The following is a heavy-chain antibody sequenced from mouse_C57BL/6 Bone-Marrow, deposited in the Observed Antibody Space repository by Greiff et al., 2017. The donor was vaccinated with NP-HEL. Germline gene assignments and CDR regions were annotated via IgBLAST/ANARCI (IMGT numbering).Heavy chain of an antibody. J-gene: IGHJ1*03. V-gene: IGHV5-12*01. D-gene: IGHD1-1*01. CDR1: GFTFSDYY. CDR2: ISNGGGST. Sequence: EVKLMESGGGLVQPGGSLKLSCAASGFTFSDYYMYWVRQTPEKRLEWVAYISNGGGSTYYPDTVKGRFTISRDNAKNTLYLQMSRLKSEDTAMYYCARQRTVVANWYFVVWGTGTTVTVSS. CDR3: ARQRTVVANWYFVV.